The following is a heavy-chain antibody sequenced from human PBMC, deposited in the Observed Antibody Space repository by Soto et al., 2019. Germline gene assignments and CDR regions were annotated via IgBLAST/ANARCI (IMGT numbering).Heavy chain of an antibody. CDR2: MYSTGGT. CDR3: ARDPPEIAAAGCA. CDR1: GVTVSNNY. D-gene: IGHD6-13*01. J-gene: IGHJ6*02. Sequence: EVQLVESGGGLVKPGWSLRLSCAASGVTVSNNYMSWVRQAPGKGLEWISVMYSTGGTYYADSVKGRFTTSRDNSKNTLFLQMNSPRAEETAIYSWARDPPEIAAAGCAWGQGTRVTVSS. V-gene: IGHV3-66*01.